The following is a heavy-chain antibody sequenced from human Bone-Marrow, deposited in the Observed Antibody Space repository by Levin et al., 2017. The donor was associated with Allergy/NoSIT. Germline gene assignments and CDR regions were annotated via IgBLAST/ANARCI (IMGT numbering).Heavy chain of an antibody. CDR2: IIPISGTA. D-gene: IGHD6-19*01. Sequence: EASVKVSCKASGYTFSSYVISWVRQAPGQGLEWMGRIIPISGTADYAQKIQGRVTITADESTSTAYMELSSLRSDDTAVYYCAKDTEQWLIGWFDPWGQGTLVTVSS. V-gene: IGHV1-69*13. CDR3: AKDTEQWLIGWFDP. J-gene: IGHJ5*02. CDR1: GYTFSSYV.